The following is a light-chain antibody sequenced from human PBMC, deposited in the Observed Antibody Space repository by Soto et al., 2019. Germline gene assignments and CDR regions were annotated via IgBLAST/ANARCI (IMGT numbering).Light chain of an antibody. J-gene: IGKJ1*01. CDR1: QSISRW. V-gene: IGKV1-5*01. Sequence: DSQATQSTSTFSASVGDTVTITCRASQSISRWLAWYQQKPGRAPKLLIYDASSLESGVPSRFSGSGSGTEFTLTISSLQPDDFATYYCQQYNSYSPWTFGQGTKVDIK. CDR2: DAS. CDR3: QQYNSYSPWT.